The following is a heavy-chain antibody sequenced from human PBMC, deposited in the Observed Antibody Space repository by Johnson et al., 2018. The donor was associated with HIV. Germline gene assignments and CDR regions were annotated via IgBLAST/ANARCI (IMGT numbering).Heavy chain of an antibody. J-gene: IGHJ3*02. Sequence: VQLVESGGGLIQPGGSLRLSCAASGFTVSSNYMSWVRQPPGKGLEWVSVIYSGGNTYYADSVKGRFTISRDNSKNTLYLQMNSLRAEDTAVYYCARDLAMIVVAYAFDIWGQGTMVTVSS. CDR2: IYSGGNT. V-gene: IGHV3-66*03. D-gene: IGHD3-22*01. CDR3: ARDLAMIVVAYAFDI. CDR1: GFTVSSNY.